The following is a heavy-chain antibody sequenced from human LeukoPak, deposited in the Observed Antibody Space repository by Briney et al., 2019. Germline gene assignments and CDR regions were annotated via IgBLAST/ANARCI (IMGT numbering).Heavy chain of an antibody. D-gene: IGHD5-12*01. CDR2: ISDSSSYT. CDR3: ARRYTGYGILDY. Sequence: GGSLRLSCAASGFTFSDYYMSWIRQAPGKGLEWVSYISDSSSYTDYADSVKGRFTISRDNSKNSLYLQMNSLRAEDTAEYYCARRYTGYGILDYWGQGTLVTVSS. J-gene: IGHJ4*02. CDR1: GFTFSDYY. V-gene: IGHV3-11*03.